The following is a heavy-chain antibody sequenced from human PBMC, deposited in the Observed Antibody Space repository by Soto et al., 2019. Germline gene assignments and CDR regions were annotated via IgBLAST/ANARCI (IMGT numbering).Heavy chain of an antibody. D-gene: IGHD5-18*01. V-gene: IGHV3-74*01. CDR2: IKGDGIST. J-gene: IGHJ2*01. CDR3: ARGGYGAWYCYL. CDR1: GFTFSSYW. Sequence: EVQLAESGGGVFQPGGSLRLSCAASGFTFSSYWIHWVRQVPGKGLVWVSRIKGDGISTNYADSVKGRFTISRDNAKNTVYLQMNSLRGEDTAVYYCARGGYGAWYCYLWGRGTLVSVSS.